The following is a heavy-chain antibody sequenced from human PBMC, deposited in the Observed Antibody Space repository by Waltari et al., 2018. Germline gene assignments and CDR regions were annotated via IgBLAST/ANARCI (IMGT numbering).Heavy chain of an antibody. CDR1: VFRFSDSD. V-gene: IGHV3-21*03. J-gene: IGHJ5*02. D-gene: IGHD3-10*01. CDR2: IGGTHSNI. CDR3: TRDLYGSGGDWFDP. Sequence: EERLVESGGGLVKPGGSQRPACVGSVFRFSDSDINWVRPAPGTGLEWLSSIGGTHSNIFYAESVRGRFTVSRDNSKNSLYLEMSNVRAEDTGLYYCTRDLYGSGGDWFDPWGQGTLVTVSS.